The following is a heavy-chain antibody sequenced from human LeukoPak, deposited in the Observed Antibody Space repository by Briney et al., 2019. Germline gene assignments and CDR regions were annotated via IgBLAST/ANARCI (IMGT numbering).Heavy chain of an antibody. J-gene: IGHJ4*02. CDR3: TRGVTRYCSSTSCYYFDY. V-gene: IGHV3-33*01. Sequence: GGSLRLSCAASRFTFSSYGMHWVRQAPGKGLEWVAVIWYDGSNKYYADSVKGRFTISRDNSKHTLYLQINSLRAEDTAVYYCTRGVTRYCSSTSCYYFDYWGQGTLVTVSS. D-gene: IGHD2-2*01. CDR2: IWYDGSNK. CDR1: RFTFSSYG.